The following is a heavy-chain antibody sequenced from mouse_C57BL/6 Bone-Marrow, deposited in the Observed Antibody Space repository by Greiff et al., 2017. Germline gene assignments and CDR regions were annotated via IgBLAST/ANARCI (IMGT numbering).Heavy chain of an antibody. Sequence: EVQLQQSGPELVKPGASVKLSCKASGYSFTDYNMNWVKQSTGQSLEWIGVINPNYGTTSYNQKFKGKATLTVDQSSSTAYMQLSSLTYEDSAVYDGARGEDDDYAMDYGGRGTGVTVTS. CDR1: GYSFTDYN. J-gene: IGHJ4*01. CDR2: INPNYGTT. CDR3: ARGEDDDYAMDY. V-gene: IGHV1-39*01.